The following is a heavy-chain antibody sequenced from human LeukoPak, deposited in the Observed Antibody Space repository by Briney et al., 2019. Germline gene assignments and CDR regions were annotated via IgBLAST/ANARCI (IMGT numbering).Heavy chain of an antibody. J-gene: IGHJ6*04. V-gene: IGHV1-18*01. CDR2: ISAYNGNT. CDR1: GYTFTSYG. D-gene: IGHD3-10*01. Sequence: GASVKVSCKASGYTFTSYGISWVRQGPGQGLEWMGWISAYNGNTNYAQKLQGRVTMTTDTSTSTAYMELRSLRSDDTAVYYCARAPPGHGSGSPAYDVWGKGTTVTVSS. CDR3: ARAPPGHGSGSPAYDV.